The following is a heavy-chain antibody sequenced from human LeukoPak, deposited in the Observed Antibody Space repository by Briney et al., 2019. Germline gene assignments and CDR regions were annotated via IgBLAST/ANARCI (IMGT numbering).Heavy chain of an antibody. D-gene: IGHD6-19*01. CDR3: ARDRGNPHSSGWYDY. V-gene: IGHV3-48*03. J-gene: IGHJ4*02. Sequence: QLWGALRLSCAASGFTFSSYEMNWVRQAPGKGLEWVSYISSSGSTIYYADSVKGRFTISRDNAKNSLYLQMNSLRAEDTAVYYCARDRGNPHSSGWYDYWGQGTLVTVSS. CDR2: ISSSGSTI. CDR1: GFTFSSYE.